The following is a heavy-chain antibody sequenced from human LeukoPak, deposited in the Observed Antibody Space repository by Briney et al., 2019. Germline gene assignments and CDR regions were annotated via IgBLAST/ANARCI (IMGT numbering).Heavy chain of an antibody. CDR3: AAARHNASGTHMGSY. CDR1: GGTFSSYA. D-gene: IGHD3-10*01. V-gene: IGHV1-69*05. J-gene: IGHJ4*02. CDR2: IIPIFGTA. Sequence: ASVKVSCEASGGTFSSYAISWVRQAPGQGLEWMGGIIPIFGTANYAQKFQGRVTITTDESTSTAYMELSSLRSEDTAVYYCAAARHNASGTHMGSYWGQGALVTVSS.